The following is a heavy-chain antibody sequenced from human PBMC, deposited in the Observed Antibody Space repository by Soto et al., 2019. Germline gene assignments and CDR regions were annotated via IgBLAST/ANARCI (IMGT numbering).Heavy chain of an antibody. J-gene: IGHJ4*02. Sequence: QVQLQESGPGLVKPSETLSLTCTVSGGSVSSGSYYWSWIRQPPGKGLEWIGYIYYSGSTNYNPSLNSRVTISVDTSKNQCSLKLSSVTAADTAGDYGARGPGGVVGAVDCWGQGTLVTVSS. D-gene: IGHD2-15*01. CDR1: GGSVSSGSYY. V-gene: IGHV4-61*01. CDR3: ARGPGGVVGAVDC. CDR2: IYYSGST.